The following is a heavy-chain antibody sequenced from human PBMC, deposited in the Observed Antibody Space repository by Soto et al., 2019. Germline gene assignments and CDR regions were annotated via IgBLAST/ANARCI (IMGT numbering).Heavy chain of an antibody. CDR3: ARDRSYRPTTNLYYTNVDTAMVTEIFDY. Sequence: PGGSLRLSCAASGFTFSSYGMHWVRQAPGKGLEWVAVIWYDGSNKYYADSVKGRFTISRDNSKNTLYLQMNSLRAEDTAVYYCARDRSYRPTTNLYYTNVDTAMVTEIFDYWGQGTLVTVSS. D-gene: IGHD5-18*01. CDR2: IWYDGSNK. V-gene: IGHV3-33*01. J-gene: IGHJ4*02. CDR1: GFTFSSYG.